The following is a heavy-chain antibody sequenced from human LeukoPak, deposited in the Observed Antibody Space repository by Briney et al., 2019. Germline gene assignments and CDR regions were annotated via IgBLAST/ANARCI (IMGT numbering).Heavy chain of an antibody. CDR2: IFYSGST. D-gene: IGHD6-19*01. Sequence: SETLSLTCTVSGGSISNYYWSWIRQPPGKGLEWIGTIFYSGSTYYNPSLKSRVTMSVDTSKNQFSLRLSPVTAADTAVYYCGRRVYTSGQGLRNNWFDPWGQGSLVTVSS. J-gene: IGHJ5*02. CDR3: GRRVYTSGQGLRNNWFDP. CDR1: GGSISNYY. V-gene: IGHV4-59*04.